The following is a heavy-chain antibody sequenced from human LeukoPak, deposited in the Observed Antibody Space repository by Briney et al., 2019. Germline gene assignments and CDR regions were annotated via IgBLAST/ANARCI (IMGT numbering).Heavy chain of an antibody. Sequence: SQTLSLTCAISGDSVSSNSAGWNWLRQSPSRGLEWLGRTYYRSKWYNDYAVSVLSRMTINPDTSKNQFSLHLNSVTPEDTAVYYCARINTFGAFDYWGQGSLVTVSS. J-gene: IGHJ4*02. CDR1: GDSVSSNSAG. CDR3: ARINTFGAFDY. CDR2: TYYRSKWYN. V-gene: IGHV6-1*01. D-gene: IGHD3-16*01.